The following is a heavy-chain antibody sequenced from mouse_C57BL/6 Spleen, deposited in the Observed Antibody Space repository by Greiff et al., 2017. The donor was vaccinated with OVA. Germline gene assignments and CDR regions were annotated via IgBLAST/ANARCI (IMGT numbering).Heavy chain of an antibody. CDR2: IDPENGDT. Sequence: VQLQQSGAELVRPGASVKLSCTASGFNIKDDYMHWVKQRPEQGLEWIGWIDPENGDTEYASKFQGKATITADTSSNTAYLQLSSLTSEDTAVYYCTTAYYYGSGDYFDYWGQGTTLTVSS. CDR1: GFNIKDDY. J-gene: IGHJ2*01. CDR3: TTAYYYGSGDYFDY. V-gene: IGHV14-4*01. D-gene: IGHD1-1*01.